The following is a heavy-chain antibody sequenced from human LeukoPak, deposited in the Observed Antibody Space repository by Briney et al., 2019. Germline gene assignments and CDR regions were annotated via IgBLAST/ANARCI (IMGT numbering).Heavy chain of an antibody. Sequence: SQTLSLTCTVSGGSISSGGYYWSWIRQHPGKGLEWIGYIYYSGSTYYNPSLKSRVTISVDTSKNQFSLKLSSVTAADTAVYYCARTMDDSSGYLLNGETYYFDYWGQGTLVTASS. V-gene: IGHV4-31*03. CDR1: GGSISSGGYY. CDR3: ARTMDDSSGYLLNGETYYFDY. J-gene: IGHJ4*02. CDR2: IYYSGST. D-gene: IGHD3-22*01.